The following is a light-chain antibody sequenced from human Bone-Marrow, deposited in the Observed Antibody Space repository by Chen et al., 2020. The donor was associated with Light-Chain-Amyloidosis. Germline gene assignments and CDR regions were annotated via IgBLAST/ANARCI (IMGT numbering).Light chain of an antibody. CDR3: QQYYTTPDT. CDR2: WAS. Sequence: DIVMTQSPDSLAVSLGERATINCKSSQSVLYSPNTKNSLAWYQQKPGQPPKLLIAWASTREPGVPDRFSGSGSRTDFVLTSNSLQAEDVAVYYCQQYYTTPDTFGQRTKLEIK. CDR1: QSVLYSPNTKNS. V-gene: IGKV4-1*01. J-gene: IGKJ2*01.